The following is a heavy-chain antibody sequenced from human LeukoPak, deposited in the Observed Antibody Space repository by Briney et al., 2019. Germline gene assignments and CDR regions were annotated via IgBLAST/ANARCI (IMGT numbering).Heavy chain of an antibody. J-gene: IGHJ4*02. D-gene: IGHD3-22*01. CDR3: ARIDDSSGYYYDY. V-gene: IGHV2-70*04. Sequence: SGPALVRPTQPLTLTCTFSGFSLSRSGMRVSWIRQPPGKALEWLARIDWDDHKFYSTSLKTRLTISKDTSKNQVVLTMTNMDPVDTATYYCARIDDSSGYYYDYWGQGTLVTVSS. CDR1: GFSLSRSGMR. CDR2: IDWDDHK.